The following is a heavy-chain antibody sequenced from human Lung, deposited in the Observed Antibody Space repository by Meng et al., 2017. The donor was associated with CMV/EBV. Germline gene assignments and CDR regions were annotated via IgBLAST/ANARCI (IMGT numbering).Heavy chain of an antibody. V-gene: IGHV1-2*02. D-gene: IGHD2-15*01. J-gene: IGHJ4*02. CDR3: ARDGGGLYYFDY. CDR2: INPNSGGT. Sequence: SXXVSXXASGYTFTGYYMHWVRQAPGQGLEWMGWINPNSGGTNYAQKFQGRVTMTRDTSISTAYMELSRLRSDDTAVYYCARDGGGLYYFDYWGQGTVVTVSS. CDR1: GYTFTGYY.